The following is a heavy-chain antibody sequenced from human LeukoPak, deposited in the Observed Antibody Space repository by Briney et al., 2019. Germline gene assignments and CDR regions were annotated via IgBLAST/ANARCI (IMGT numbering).Heavy chain of an antibody. CDR3: AKDIQHYDFWSGYEY. CDR1: GLTFDEYS. V-gene: IGHV3-43*01. CDR2: IRWGGGGT. D-gene: IGHD3-3*01. Sequence: RGSLRLSCAASGLTFDEYSMQWVRHAPGESLEWVAVIRWGGGGTYYADSVKGRFTISRDNNKKSLYLKMNSLRTEDTAVYYCAKDIQHYDFWSGYEYRGQGTLVTVSS. J-gene: IGHJ4*02.